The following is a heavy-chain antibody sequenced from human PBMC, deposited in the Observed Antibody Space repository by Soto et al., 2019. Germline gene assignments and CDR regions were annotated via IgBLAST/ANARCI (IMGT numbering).Heavy chain of an antibody. Sequence: GGSLRLSCAASGFTFSSYGMHWVRQAPGKGLEWVAVIWYDGSNKYYADSVKGRFTISRDNSKNTLYLQMNSLRAEDTAVYYCARGPGSYGPRADAFDIWGQGTMVTVSS. CDR3: ARGPGSYGPRADAFDI. V-gene: IGHV3-33*01. D-gene: IGHD1-26*01. CDR1: GFTFSSYG. J-gene: IGHJ3*02. CDR2: IWYDGSNK.